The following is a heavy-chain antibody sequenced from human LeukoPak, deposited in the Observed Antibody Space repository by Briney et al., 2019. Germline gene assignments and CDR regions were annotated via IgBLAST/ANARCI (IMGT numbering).Heavy chain of an antibody. CDR2: NSGCT. V-gene: IGHV4-59*01. D-gene: IGHD3-22*01. Sequence: TSETLSLTCTVSGDSIGSYFWSWIRQPPGKGLEWIGYNSGCTNYNPSLKSRVTISGDTSKNHFSLNLSSVTAADTAMYYCARGRYYYDSSGYPYNWFDPWGQGTLVTVSS. CDR1: GDSIGSYF. CDR3: ARGRYYYDSSGYPYNWFDP. J-gene: IGHJ5*02.